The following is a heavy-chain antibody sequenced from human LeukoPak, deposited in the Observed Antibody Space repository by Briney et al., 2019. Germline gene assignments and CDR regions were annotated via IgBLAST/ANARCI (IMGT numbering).Heavy chain of an antibody. V-gene: IGHV1-46*01. J-gene: IGHJ5*02. CDR2: INPSGGST. CDR3: ARDADYYDSSGLRGHWFDP. CDR1: GYTFTSYY. D-gene: IGHD3-22*01. Sequence: ASVKVSCKASGYTFTSYYMHWVRQAPGQGLEWMGIINPSGGSTSYAQKFQGRVTMTRDTSTSTVYMELSSLRSEDTAVYYCARDADYYDSSGLRGHWFDPWGQGTLVTVSS.